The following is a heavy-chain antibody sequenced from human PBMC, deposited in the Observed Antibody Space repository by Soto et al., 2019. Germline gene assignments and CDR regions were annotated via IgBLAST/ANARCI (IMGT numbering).Heavy chain of an antibody. Sequence: QVQLQESGPGLVKPSQTLSLTCTVSGDSISSGGYYWSWIRQHPGKGLEWIGYIHYSGSTFYNPSLKSRLTISVDTSKIQFSLKLSSVTAADTAVYYCARVKYDYYYAMDVWGQGTTVTVSS. CDR2: IHYSGST. CDR3: ARVKYDYYYAMDV. J-gene: IGHJ6*02. CDR1: GDSISSGGYY. V-gene: IGHV4-31*03.